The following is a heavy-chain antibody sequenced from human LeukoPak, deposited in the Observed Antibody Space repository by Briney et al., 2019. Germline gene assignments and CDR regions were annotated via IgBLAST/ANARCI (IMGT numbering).Heavy chain of an antibody. Sequence: ASVKVSCKTSGYTFTGYYMHWLRQAPGQGLEWMGRINPNSGGTYYARKFQGRVTMTRDTSISTSYMELTSLKSDDTAVYYCAAGVLHGGGNWFDPWGQGTLVTVPS. CDR2: INPNSGGT. J-gene: IGHJ5*02. V-gene: IGHV1-2*06. D-gene: IGHD3-16*01. CDR3: AAGVLHGGGNWFDP. CDR1: GYTFTGYY.